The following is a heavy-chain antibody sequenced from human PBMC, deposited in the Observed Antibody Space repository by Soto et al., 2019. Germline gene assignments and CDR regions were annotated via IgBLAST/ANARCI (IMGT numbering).Heavy chain of an antibody. CDR1: GGTFSSYA. Sequence: QVQLVQSGAEVKKPGSSVKVSCKASGGTFSSYAISWVRQAPGQGLEWMGGIIPIFGTANYAQKFQGRVTITAAESTSTAYMELSSLRSADTAVYYCVIGKAIFGVVIPDYWGQGTLVTVSS. J-gene: IGHJ4*02. D-gene: IGHD3-3*01. V-gene: IGHV1-69*12. CDR3: VIGKAIFGVVIPDY. CDR2: IIPIFGTA.